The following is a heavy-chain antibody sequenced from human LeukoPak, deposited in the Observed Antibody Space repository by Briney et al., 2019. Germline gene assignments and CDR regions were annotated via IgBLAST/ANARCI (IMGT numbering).Heavy chain of an antibody. CDR1: RFIFSTYG. CDR2: IRPDGSNE. V-gene: IGHV3-30*02. Sequence: PGGSLRLSCAASRFIFSTYGMHWVRQAPGKGLEWVAFIRPDGSNEYYAASVRGRFAISRDNSQNTLHLQMNSLRLEDTAVYYCVKDGRWFGESDDAFDIWGQGTMVTVSS. CDR3: VKDGRWFGESDDAFDI. J-gene: IGHJ3*02. D-gene: IGHD3-10*01.